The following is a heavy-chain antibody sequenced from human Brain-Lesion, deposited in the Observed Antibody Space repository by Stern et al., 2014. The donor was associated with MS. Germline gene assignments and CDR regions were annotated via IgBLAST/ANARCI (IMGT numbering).Heavy chain of an antibody. CDR3: AKVWLGELPENPFDY. J-gene: IGHJ4*02. CDR1: GGSISSNSYY. D-gene: IGHD3-10*01. Sequence: QVQLQESGPGLVKPSETLSLTCTVSGGSISSNSYYWGWIRQPPGKGLEWIGSIYYRGSTYYNPSLKSRVTLSKDTSKNQFSLNLNSVTAADTAVYFCAKVWLGELPENPFDYWGQGTLVTVSS. V-gene: IGHV4-39*01. CDR2: IYYRGST.